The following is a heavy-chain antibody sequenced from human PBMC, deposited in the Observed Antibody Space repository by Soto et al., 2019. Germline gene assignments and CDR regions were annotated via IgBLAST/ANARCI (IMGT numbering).Heavy chain of an antibody. V-gene: IGHV1-46*01. CDR3: ARATTVTTLFIDY. CDR1: GYTFTSYY. J-gene: IGHJ4*02. Sequence: ASVKVSFKASGYTFTSYYMHWVRQAPGQGLEWMGIINPSGGSTSYAQKFQGRVTISVDTSKNQFSLKLSSVTAADTAVYYCARATTVTTLFIDYWGQGTLVTVSS. D-gene: IGHD4-17*01. CDR2: INPSGGST.